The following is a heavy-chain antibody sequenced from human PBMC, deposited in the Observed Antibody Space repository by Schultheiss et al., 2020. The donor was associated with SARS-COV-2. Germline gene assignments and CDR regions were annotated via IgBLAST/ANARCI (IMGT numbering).Heavy chain of an antibody. Sequence: GGSLRLSCAASGFTFSSYAMSWVRQAPGKGLEWVAVISYDGSNKYYADSVKGRFTISRDNSKNTLYLQMNSLRAEDTAVYYCARAEARYYGMDVWGQGTTVTVSS. J-gene: IGHJ6*02. CDR2: ISYDGSNK. V-gene: IGHV3-30*14. CDR1: GFTFSSYA. CDR3: ARAEARYYGMDV.